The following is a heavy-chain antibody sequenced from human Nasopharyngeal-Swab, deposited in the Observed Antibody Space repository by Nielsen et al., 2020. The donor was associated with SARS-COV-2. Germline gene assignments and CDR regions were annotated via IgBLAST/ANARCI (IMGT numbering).Heavy chain of an antibody. Sequence: GGSLRLSCAASGFTFSSYAMHWVRQAPGKGLEWVAVISYDGSNKYYADSVKGRFTISRDNSKNTLYLQMSSLRAEDTAVYYCARDKDSSSWSDAFDIWGQGTMVTVSS. CDR3: ARDKDSSSWSDAFDI. CDR1: GFTFSSYA. CDR2: ISYDGSNK. V-gene: IGHV3-30-3*01. J-gene: IGHJ3*02. D-gene: IGHD6-13*01.